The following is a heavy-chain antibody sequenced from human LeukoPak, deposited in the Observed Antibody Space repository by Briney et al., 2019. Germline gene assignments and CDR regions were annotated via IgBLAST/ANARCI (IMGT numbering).Heavy chain of an antibody. CDR1: GYTFTSYD. J-gene: IGHJ4*02. D-gene: IGHD3-22*01. CDR2: MNPTSGNT. CDR3: AREIDRKGHFDY. Sequence: ASVKVSCKASGYTFTSYDINWVRQATGQGLEWMGWMNPTSGNTGYAQKFQGRVTMTRNTSISTAYMELSSLRSEDTAVYYCAREIDRKGHFDYWGQGTLVTVSS. V-gene: IGHV1-8*01.